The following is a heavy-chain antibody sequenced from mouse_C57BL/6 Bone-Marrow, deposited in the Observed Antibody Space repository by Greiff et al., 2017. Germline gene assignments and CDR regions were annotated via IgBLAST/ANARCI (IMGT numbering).Heavy chain of an antibody. CDR3: ARHGRGYFDV. Sequence: ESGAELARPGASVKLSCKASGYTFTSYGISWVKQRTGQGLEWIGEIYPRSGNTYYNEKFKGKATLTADKSSSTAYMELRRLTSEDSAVYFCARHGRGYFDVWGTGTTVTVSS. D-gene: IGHD1-1*01. J-gene: IGHJ1*03. CDR2: IYPRSGNT. V-gene: IGHV1-81*01. CDR1: GYTFTSYG.